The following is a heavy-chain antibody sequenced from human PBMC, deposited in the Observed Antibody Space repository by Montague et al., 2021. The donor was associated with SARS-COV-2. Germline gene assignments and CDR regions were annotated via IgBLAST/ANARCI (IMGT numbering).Heavy chain of an antibody. CDR3: AKDWWIKIAAPEYFDY. Sequence: SRRLSLSASGFTFSNYGIHWVRQAPGKGLEWVAVISYDGSNKYYADSVKGRFTISRDNSKNTLYLQMNSLRTEDTAVYYCAKDWWIKIAAPEYFDYWGQGTLVTVSS. D-gene: IGHD6-25*01. J-gene: IGHJ4*02. V-gene: IGHV3-30*18. CDR1: GFTFSNYG. CDR2: ISYDGSNK.